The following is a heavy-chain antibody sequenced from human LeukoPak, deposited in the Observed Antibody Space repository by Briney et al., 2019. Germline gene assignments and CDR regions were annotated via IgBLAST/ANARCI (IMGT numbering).Heavy chain of an antibody. Sequence: RPSETQSLTCTVSAGSISSSDYYWGWIRRSPGKGLEWIGRISYSGNTYYNPSLKSRVTISVDTSKNHFSLRLSSVTAADTAVYYCARLTHSYYSDTSGYYPYYYMDVWGKGTRVTVSS. V-gene: IGHV4-39*02. CDR1: AGSISSSDYY. J-gene: IGHJ6*03. D-gene: IGHD3-22*01. CDR3: ARLTHSYYSDTSGYYPYYYMDV. CDR2: ISYSGNT.